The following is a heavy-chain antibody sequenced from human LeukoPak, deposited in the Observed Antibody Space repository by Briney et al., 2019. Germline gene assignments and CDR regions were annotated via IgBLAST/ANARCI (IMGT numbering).Heavy chain of an antibody. V-gene: IGHV4-39*07. CDR2: IFYSGST. CDR1: SGSISTSNYY. CDR3: ARESYGDYPYYYYMDV. J-gene: IGHJ6*03. D-gene: IGHD4-17*01. Sequence: SETLSLTCTVSSGSISTSNYYWGWVRQPPGKALEWIGNIFYSGSTNYNPSLKSRVTISVDTSKNQFSLKLSSVTAADTAVYYCARESYGDYPYYYYMDVWGKGTTVTVSS.